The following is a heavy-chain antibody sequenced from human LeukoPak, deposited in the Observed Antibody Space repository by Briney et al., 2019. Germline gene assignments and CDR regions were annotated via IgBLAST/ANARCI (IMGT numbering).Heavy chain of an antibody. V-gene: IGHV1-18*01. CDR3: ARRMGSKLTKYDAFDL. CDR1: GYTFTSYG. J-gene: IGHJ3*01. D-gene: IGHD1-1*01. Sequence: ASVKVSCKASGYTFTSYGISWVRQAPGQGLEWMGWISAYNGNTNYAQKLQGRVTMTTDTSTSIAYMELRSLRSDDTAVYYCARRMGSKLTKYDAFDLWGQGTLVTVS. CDR2: ISAYNGNT.